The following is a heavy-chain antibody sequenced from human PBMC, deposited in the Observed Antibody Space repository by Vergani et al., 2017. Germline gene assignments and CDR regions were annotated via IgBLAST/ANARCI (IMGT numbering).Heavy chain of an antibody. CDR1: GFTFSSYA. D-gene: IGHD6-13*01. CDR3: AGSSSWW. Sequence: QVQLVESGGGVVQPGRSLRLSCAASGFTFSSYAMHWVRQAPGKGLEWVAVISYDGSNKYYADSVKCRFTISRDNSKNTLYLQMNSLRAEDTAVYYCAGSSSWWWGQGTLVTVSS. V-gene: IGHV3-30-3*01. CDR2: ISYDGSNK. J-gene: IGHJ4*02.